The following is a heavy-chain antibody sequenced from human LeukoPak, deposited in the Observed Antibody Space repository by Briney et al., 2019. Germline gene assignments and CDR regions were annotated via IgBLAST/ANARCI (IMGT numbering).Heavy chain of an antibody. V-gene: IGHV3-11*01. CDR2: ISSSGSTI. Sequence: KPGGSLRLSCAASGFTFSDYYMSWIRQAPGKGLEWVSYISSSGSTIYYADSVKGRFTISRDNSKNTLYLQMNSLRAEDTAVYYCAKDPVALSEAFDIWGQGTMVTVSS. D-gene: IGHD2-15*01. CDR1: GFTFSDYY. CDR3: AKDPVALSEAFDI. J-gene: IGHJ3*02.